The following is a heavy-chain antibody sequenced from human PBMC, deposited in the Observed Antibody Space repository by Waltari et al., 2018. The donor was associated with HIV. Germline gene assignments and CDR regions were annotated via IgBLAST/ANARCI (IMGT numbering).Heavy chain of an antibody. CDR1: GFTVSSNY. Sequence: EVQLVESGGGLIQPGGSLRLSCAASGFTVSSNYMSWVRQAPGKGLEWVSVIYSGGSTYYADSVKGRFTISRDNSKNTLYLQMNSLRAEDTAVYYCARDLNDYYGEGAFDIWGQGTMVTVSS. CDR2: IYSGGST. V-gene: IGHV3-53*01. J-gene: IGHJ3*02. CDR3: ARDLNDYYGEGAFDI. D-gene: IGHD3-10*01.